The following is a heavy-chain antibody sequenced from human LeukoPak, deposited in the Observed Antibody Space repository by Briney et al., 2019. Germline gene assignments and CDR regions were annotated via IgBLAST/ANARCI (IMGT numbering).Heavy chain of an antibody. CDR2: ISHSGST. J-gene: IGHJ1*01. D-gene: IGHD3-22*01. Sequence: PSETLSLTCNVSGDSINSDGYYWNWIRQPPGKGLEWIGYISHSGSTYYNPSLKSRVTISVDTSKNQFSLKLSSVTAADTAVYFCASPRGDDSGGYYTWYFHHWGQGILVTVSS. CDR1: GDSINSDGYY. V-gene: IGHV4-30-2*01. CDR3: ASPRGDDSGGYYTWYFHH.